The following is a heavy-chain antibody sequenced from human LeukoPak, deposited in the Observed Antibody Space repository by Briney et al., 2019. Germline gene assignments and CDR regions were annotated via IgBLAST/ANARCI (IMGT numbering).Heavy chain of an antibody. CDR1: GGSISAYY. Sequence: SETLSLTCTVSGGSISAYYWSWIRQPPGKGLEWIGYIYYSGSTNYTPSLKSRVTISVDRSNNQFSLKLNSVTAADTAVYYCAKGSWIQLLWGQGTLVTVSS. V-gene: IGHV4-59*01. CDR3: AKGSWIQLL. D-gene: IGHD5-18*01. CDR2: IYYSGST. J-gene: IGHJ4*02.